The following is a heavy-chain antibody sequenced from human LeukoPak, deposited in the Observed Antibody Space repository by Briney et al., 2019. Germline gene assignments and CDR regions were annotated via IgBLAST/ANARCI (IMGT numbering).Heavy chain of an antibody. CDR1: GGTFSSYA. CDR2: IIPIFGTA. Sequence: SVKVSCKASGGTFSSYAISWVRQAPGQGLEWMGGIIPIFGTANYAQRFQGRVALTRDTSTTTVYMNLSGLRPEDTAVYYCARGRTVTNDFDLWGRGTLLTVSS. CDR3: ARGRTVTNDFDL. D-gene: IGHD4-17*01. J-gene: IGHJ2*01. V-gene: IGHV1-69*05.